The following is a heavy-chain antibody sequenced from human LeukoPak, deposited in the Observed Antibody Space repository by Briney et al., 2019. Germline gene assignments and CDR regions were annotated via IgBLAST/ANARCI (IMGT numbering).Heavy chain of an antibody. CDR3: AKVGVDYYYSTRVGYYYYYMDV. CDR2: ISWNSGSI. Sequence: GSSLTLSCAASGFTFEDYAMHWVRQAPGKGLEWVSGISWNSGSIGYADSVKGRFTISRDNAKNSLYLQMNSLRAEDTALYYCAKVGVDYYYSTRVGYYYYYMDVWGKGTTVTVSS. V-gene: IGHV3-9*01. CDR1: GFTFEDYA. J-gene: IGHJ6*03. D-gene: IGHD3-22*01.